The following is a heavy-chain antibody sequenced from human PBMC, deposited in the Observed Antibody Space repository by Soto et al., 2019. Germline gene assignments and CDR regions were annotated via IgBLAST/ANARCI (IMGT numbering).Heavy chain of an antibody. CDR2: ISGSRGST. CDR3: AKCGGDNYYYCYMDV. V-gene: IGHV3-23*01. Sequence: GGSLRLSCAASGFTFSSYAMSWVRQAPGKGLVWVSAISGSRGSTYYADSVKGRFTISRDNSNNTLHLQMNSLRAEDTAVYYCAKCGGDNYYYCYMDVWGKGTTVTVSS. J-gene: IGHJ6*03. D-gene: IGHD2-21*02. CDR1: GFTFSSYA.